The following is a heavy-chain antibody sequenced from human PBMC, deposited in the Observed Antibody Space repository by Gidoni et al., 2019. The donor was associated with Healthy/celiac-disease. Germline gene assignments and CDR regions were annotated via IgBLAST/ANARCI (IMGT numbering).Heavy chain of an antibody. J-gene: IGHJ4*02. CDR1: GFTFSSYG. CDR3: ARGEDSGYDCFGY. D-gene: IGHD5-12*01. CDR2: IWYDGSNK. V-gene: IGHV3-33*01. Sequence: QVQLVESGGGVVQPGRSLRLSCAASGFTFSSYGMHWVRQAPGKGLEWVAVIWYDGSNKNYADSVKGRFTISRDNSKNTLYLQMNSLRAEDTAVYYCARGEDSGYDCFGYWGQGTLVTVSS.